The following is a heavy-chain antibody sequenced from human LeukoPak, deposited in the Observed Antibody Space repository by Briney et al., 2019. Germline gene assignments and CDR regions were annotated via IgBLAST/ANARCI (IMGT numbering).Heavy chain of an antibody. CDR2: INPSGGSI. CDR1: GYIFTSYY. J-gene: IGHJ4*02. V-gene: IGHV1-46*01. Sequence: ASVKVSCKASGYIFTSYYMYWVRQAPGQGLEWMGIINPSGGSIRYAQKLQGRVTLTTDTSTSTAYMELRSLRSDDTAVYYCARDHSSSGQLFDYWGQGTLITVSS. D-gene: IGHD6-13*01. CDR3: ARDHSSSGQLFDY.